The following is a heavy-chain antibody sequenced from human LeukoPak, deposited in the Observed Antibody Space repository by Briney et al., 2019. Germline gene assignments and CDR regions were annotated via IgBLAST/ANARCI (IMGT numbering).Heavy chain of an antibody. D-gene: IGHD5-18*01. J-gene: IGHJ3*02. CDR1: GFTFSDSA. Sequence: GGSLRLSCAASGFTFSDSALHWVRQASGKGLEWVGRIRSTANSYATAYDVSVKGRFTISRDDSKDTASLQMDNLKTEDTAVYYCTVGGYRYGLDAFDIWGQGTMVTVSS. V-gene: IGHV3-73*01. CDR2: IRSTANSYAT. CDR3: TVGGYRYGLDAFDI.